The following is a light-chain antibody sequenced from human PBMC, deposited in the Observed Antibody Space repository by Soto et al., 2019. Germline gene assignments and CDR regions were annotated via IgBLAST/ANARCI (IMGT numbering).Light chain of an antibody. CDR1: QSVSNN. V-gene: IGKV3-15*01. J-gene: IGKJ1*01. CDR2: GAS. CDR3: QQYNNWWT. Sequence: ENVRTQSPATLSVSPGERATLSCRASQSVSNNLAWYQKKPGQAPRLLIYGASTRATGIPARFSGSGSGTEFTLTISSLQSEDFAFYYCQQYNNWWTFGQGTRVDIK.